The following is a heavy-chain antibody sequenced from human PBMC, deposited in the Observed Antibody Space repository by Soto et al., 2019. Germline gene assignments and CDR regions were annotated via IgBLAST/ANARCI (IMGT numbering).Heavy chain of an antibody. V-gene: IGHV5-51*01. D-gene: IGHD6-6*01. J-gene: IGHJ6*02. CDR3: AXPSIAARPGYYYYGMDV. CDR1: GYSFTIYW. CDR2: IYPGDSDT. Sequence: PGESLKISCKGSGYSFTIYWIGWVRQMPGKGLEWMGIIYPGDSDTRYSPSFQGQVTISADKSISTAYLQWSSLKASDTAMYYCAXPSIAARPGYYYYGMDVWGQGTTVTVSS.